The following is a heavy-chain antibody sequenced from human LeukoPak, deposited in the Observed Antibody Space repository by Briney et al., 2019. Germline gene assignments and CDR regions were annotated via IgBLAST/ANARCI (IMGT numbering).Heavy chain of an antibody. CDR1: GFTFSSYA. D-gene: IGHD3-3*01. Sequence: PGRSLRLSCAASGFTFSSYAMHWVRQAPGKGLEWVAVISYDGSNKYYADSVKGRFTISRDNSKNTLYLQMNSLRAEDMAVYYCARASITYYDFWSGYEPYYYYGMDVWGQGTTVTVSS. CDR3: ARASITYYDFWSGYEPYYYYGMDV. J-gene: IGHJ6*02. CDR2: ISYDGSNK. V-gene: IGHV3-30-3*01.